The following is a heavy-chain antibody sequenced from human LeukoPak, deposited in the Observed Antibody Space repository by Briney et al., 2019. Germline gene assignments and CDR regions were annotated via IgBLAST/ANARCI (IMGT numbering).Heavy chain of an antibody. J-gene: IGHJ4*02. CDR1: GGSINNFY. Sequence: SETLSLTCTVSGGSINNFYWSWIRQPPGKGLEWIGYIYYRGSTKYNPSLMSRLTMSVDPSKNQFSLDLNSVTAADTAVYYCARVSYGSSGYFDFDCWGQGTLVTVSS. V-gene: IGHV4-59*01. CDR2: IYYRGST. CDR3: ARVSYGSSGYFDFDC. D-gene: IGHD3-22*01.